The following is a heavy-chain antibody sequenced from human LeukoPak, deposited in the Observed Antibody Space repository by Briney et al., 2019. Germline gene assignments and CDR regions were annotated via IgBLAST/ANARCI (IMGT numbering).Heavy chain of an antibody. CDR1: GLTFRNFV. CDR2: ISFNGSNT. J-gene: IGHJ6*03. CDR3: ARESHPYYFYYHMDV. Sequence: GVTLSLTCAASGLTFRNFVLHWVRPAPGKGLVWVALISFNGSNTYYADSVKRRFTISRDTSGNTLYLQMNSLGGEDTAVYYCARESHPYYFYYHMDVWGKGTTVTVSS. V-gene: IGHV3-30*04.